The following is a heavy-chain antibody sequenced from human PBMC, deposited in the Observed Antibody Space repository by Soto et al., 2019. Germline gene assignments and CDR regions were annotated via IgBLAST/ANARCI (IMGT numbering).Heavy chain of an antibody. J-gene: IGHJ6*02. D-gene: IGHD6-19*01. CDR1: FTSYD. V-gene: IGHV1-8*01. CDR3: ARGLGSSDWRFSHYYMDG. Sequence: QVQLVQSGAEVKKPGASVKVSCTFTSYDINWVRQAAGQGLEWMAWMNPNSGDTRFAQKFQGRVTMTRDTTKFTAYMELSNLRADDTAVYYCARGLGSSDWRFSHYYMDGWDQGTTVTVSS. CDR2: MNPNSGDT.